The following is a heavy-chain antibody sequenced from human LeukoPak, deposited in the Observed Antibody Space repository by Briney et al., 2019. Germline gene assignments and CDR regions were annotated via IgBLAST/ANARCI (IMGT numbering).Heavy chain of an antibody. D-gene: IGHD1-26*01. Sequence: ASVKVSCKASGYTFTSYYMHWVRQAPGQGLEWMGWISAYNGNTNYAQKLQGRVTMTTDASTSTAYMELRSLRSDDTAVYYCAREGVLWETEPFDYWGQGTLVTVSS. CDR3: AREGVLWETEPFDY. J-gene: IGHJ4*02. V-gene: IGHV1-18*04. CDR2: ISAYNGNT. CDR1: GYTFTSYY.